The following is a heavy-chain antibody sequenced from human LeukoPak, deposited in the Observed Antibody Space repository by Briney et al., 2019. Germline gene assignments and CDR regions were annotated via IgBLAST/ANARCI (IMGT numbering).Heavy chain of an antibody. V-gene: IGHV4-39*07. J-gene: IGHJ4*02. Sequence: SETLSLTCTVSGGSISSSIYYGGWIRQPPGKGLEWIGSIYYSGSSYYNPSLKSRVTISVDTSKNQFSLKLSSVTAADTAVYYCANSKGIAAAGYYFDYWGQGTLVTVSS. D-gene: IGHD6-13*01. CDR2: IYYSGSS. CDR1: GGSISSSIYY. CDR3: ANSKGIAAAGYYFDY.